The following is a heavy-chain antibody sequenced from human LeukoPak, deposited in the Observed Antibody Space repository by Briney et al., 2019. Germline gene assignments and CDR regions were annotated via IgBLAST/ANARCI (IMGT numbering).Heavy chain of an antibody. CDR2: IYSGGST. J-gene: IGHJ4*02. D-gene: IGHD6-19*01. V-gene: IGHV3-53*01. CDR3: ASPIAVAGPYYFDY. Sequence: PGGSLRLSCAASGFTVSSNYMSWVRQAPGKGLEWVSVIYSGGSTYYADSVKGRFTISRDNSKNTLYLQMNSLRAEDTAVYYCASPIAVAGPYYFDYWGQGTLVTVSS. CDR1: GFTVSSNY.